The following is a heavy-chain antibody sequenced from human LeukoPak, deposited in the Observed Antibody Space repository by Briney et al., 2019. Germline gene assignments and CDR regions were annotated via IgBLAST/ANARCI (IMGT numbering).Heavy chain of an antibody. V-gene: IGHV3-53*01. CDR3: ARRAGAYSHPYDY. D-gene: IGHD4/OR15-4a*01. CDR1: GFTVSSDS. J-gene: IGHJ4*02. Sequence: GGSLRLSCTVSGFTVSSDSMSWVRQAPGKGLEWVSFIYSDNTHYSDSVKGRFTISRDNSKNTLYLQMNSLRAEDTAVYYCARRAGAYSHPYDYWDQGTLVTVSS. CDR2: IYSDNT.